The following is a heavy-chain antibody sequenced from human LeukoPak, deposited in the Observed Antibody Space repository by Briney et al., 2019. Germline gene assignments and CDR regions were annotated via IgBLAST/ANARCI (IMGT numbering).Heavy chain of an antibody. V-gene: IGHV1-46*01. CDR1: GYTFTSHY. D-gene: IGHD2-2*01. CDR2: INPSGGST. J-gene: IGHJ4*02. CDR3: ARGNIVVGRSSYYFDY. Sequence: ASVKVSCKASGYTFTSHYMHWVRQAPGQGLEWMGIINPSGGSTSYAQKFQGRVTMTRDTSTSTVYMELSSLRSEDTAVYYCARGNIVVGRSSYYFDYWGQGTLVTVSS.